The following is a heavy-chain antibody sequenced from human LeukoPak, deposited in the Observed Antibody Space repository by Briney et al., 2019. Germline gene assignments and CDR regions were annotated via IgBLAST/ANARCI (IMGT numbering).Heavy chain of an antibody. CDR3: ARDRLVAIDY. CDR2: ISAYNGNT. Sequence: GASVKVSCKASGYTFTGYYMHWVRQAPGQGLEWMGWISAYNGNTNYAQKLQGRVTMTTDTSTSTAYMELRSLRSDDTAVYYCARDRLVAIDYWGQGTLVTVSS. D-gene: IGHD5-12*01. V-gene: IGHV1-18*04. CDR1: GYTFTGYY. J-gene: IGHJ4*02.